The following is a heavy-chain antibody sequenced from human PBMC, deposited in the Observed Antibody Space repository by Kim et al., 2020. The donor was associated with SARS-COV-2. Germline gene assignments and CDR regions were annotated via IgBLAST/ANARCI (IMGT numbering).Heavy chain of an antibody. CDR1: GFTFSSYW. V-gene: IGHV3-7*01. J-gene: IGHJ4*02. D-gene: IGHD3-10*01. Sequence: GGSLRLSCAASGFTFSSYWMSWVRQAPGKGLEWVANIKEDGSEKYYVDSVKGRFTTSRDNAKNSLYLQMNSLRAEVSAVYYCARVDYYGALDYWGQGTLVTVSS. CDR2: IKEDGSEK. CDR3: ARVDYYGALDY.